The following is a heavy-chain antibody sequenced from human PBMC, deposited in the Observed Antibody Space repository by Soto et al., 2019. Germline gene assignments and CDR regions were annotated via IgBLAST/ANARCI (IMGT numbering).Heavy chain of an antibody. J-gene: IGHJ2*01. V-gene: IGHV1-69*01. CDR2: IIPIFGTA. CDR3: ASRKIAVAGLDSSYWYFDL. Sequence: QVQLVQSGAEVKKPGSSVKVSCKASGGTFSSYAISWVRQAPGQGLEWMGGIIPIFGTANYAQKFQGRVTITADESTSTAYMELSSLRSEDTAVYYCASRKIAVAGLDSSYWYFDLWGRGTLVTVSS. CDR1: GGTFSSYA. D-gene: IGHD6-19*01.